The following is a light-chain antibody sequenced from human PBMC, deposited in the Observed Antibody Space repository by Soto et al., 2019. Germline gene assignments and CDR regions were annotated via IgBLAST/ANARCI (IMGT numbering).Light chain of an antibody. Sequence: IVLTQSPGTLSLSPGERATLSCRASQSVSSSYLAWYQQKPGQAPRLLIYGASSRATGIPDRFSRSGSGTDFTLTISRLEPEDFAVYYCQQYGRTFGQGTKVDIK. CDR1: QSVSSSY. CDR2: GAS. V-gene: IGKV3-20*01. CDR3: QQYGRT. J-gene: IGKJ1*01.